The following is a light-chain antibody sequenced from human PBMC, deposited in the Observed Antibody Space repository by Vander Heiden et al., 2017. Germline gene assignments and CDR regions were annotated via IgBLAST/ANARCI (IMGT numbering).Light chain of an antibody. J-gene: IGKJ5*01. CDR1: QDISNY. Sequence: IQMTQSPSSLSASVGDRGTITCQASQDISNYLDWYQQKPGKAPKLLIYDASNLETGVPSRFSGSGSGTDFTFTISSLHPEDIATYYCQQYDNLPITFGQGTRLEIK. CDR3: QQYDNLPIT. CDR2: DAS. V-gene: IGKV1-33*01.